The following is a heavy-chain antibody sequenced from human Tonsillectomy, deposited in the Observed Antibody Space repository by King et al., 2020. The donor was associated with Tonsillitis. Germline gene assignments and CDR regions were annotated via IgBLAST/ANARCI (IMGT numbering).Heavy chain of an antibody. CDR1: GFTFSSYG. D-gene: IGHD2-8*01. CDR3: AKDYAVLMVYASPGNY. V-gene: IGHV3-30*18. Sequence: QLVQSGGGVVQPGRSLRLSCAASGFTFSSYGMHWVRQAPGKGLEWVAVISFDGSNKYYADSVKGRFTISRDSSKNTLYLQMNSLRGDDTAVYYCAKDYAVLMVYASPGNYWGQGTLVTVSS. CDR2: ISFDGSNK. J-gene: IGHJ4*02.